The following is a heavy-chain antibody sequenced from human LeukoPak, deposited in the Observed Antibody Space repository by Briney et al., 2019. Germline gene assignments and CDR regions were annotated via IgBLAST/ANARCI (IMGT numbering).Heavy chain of an antibody. CDR3: ASWWEQVRYFQH. CDR1: GGSFSGYY. CDR2: INHSGST. V-gene: IGHV4-34*01. J-gene: IGHJ1*01. D-gene: IGHD1-26*01. Sequence: PSETLSLTCAVYGGSFSGYYWSWIRQPPGKGLEWIGEINHSGSTNYNPSLKSRVTISVDTSKNRFSLKLSSVTAADTAVYYCASWWEQVRYFQHWGQGTLVTVSS.